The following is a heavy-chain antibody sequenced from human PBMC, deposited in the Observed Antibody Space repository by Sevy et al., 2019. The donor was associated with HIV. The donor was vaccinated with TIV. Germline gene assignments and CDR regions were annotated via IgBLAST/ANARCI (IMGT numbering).Heavy chain of an antibody. D-gene: IGHD1-26*01. CDR1: GFSFKNVW. J-gene: IGHJ3*02. V-gene: IGHV3-15*01. CDR3: ATVLGAGAAGAFEI. Sequence: GGSLRLSCAGSGFSFKNVWMTWVRQTPGKGLEWVGHAKRKSDGGSIDYGSPVNGRFTISRDDSKDMLYLQMSSLKTEDTGVYNCATVLGAGAAGAFEIWGQGTMVTVSS. CDR2: AKRKSDGGSI.